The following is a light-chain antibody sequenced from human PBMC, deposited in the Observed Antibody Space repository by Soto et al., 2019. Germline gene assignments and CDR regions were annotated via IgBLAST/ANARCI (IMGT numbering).Light chain of an antibody. Sequence: DIVMTQSPDSLAVSLGERATINCKSSQNVLNRANDKNYIAWYHQKPGQPPKLLIYRAATRESDVPDRISGSGSATDFTLTISSLQAGDVAVYFCQQYFNTPLTFGGGTKVEIK. CDR1: QNVLNRANDKNY. CDR2: RAA. CDR3: QQYFNTPLT. J-gene: IGKJ4*01. V-gene: IGKV4-1*01.